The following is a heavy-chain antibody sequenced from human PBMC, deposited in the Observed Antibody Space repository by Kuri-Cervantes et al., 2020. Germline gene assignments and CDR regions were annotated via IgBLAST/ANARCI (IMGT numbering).Heavy chain of an antibody. CDR2: ISYDGSNK. J-gene: IGHJ6*03. CDR3: ARGYDFWSGSGNMDV. Sequence: GGSLRLSCAASGFTFSSYAMHWVRQAPGKGLEWVAVISYDGSNKYYADSVKGRFTTSRDNSKNTLYLQMNSLRAEDTAVYYCARGYDFWSGSGNMDVWGKGTTVTVSS. D-gene: IGHD3-3*01. CDR1: GFTFSSYA. V-gene: IGHV3-30*07.